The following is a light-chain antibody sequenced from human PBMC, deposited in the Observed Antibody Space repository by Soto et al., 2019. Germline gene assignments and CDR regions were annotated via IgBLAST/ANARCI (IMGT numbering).Light chain of an antibody. CDR1: SSDVGAYNY. Sequence: QSVLTQPASVSGSPGQSITISCTGTSSDVGAYNYVFWYQQHPGKAPKLMIYEVSYRPSGVSDRFSGSRSGNTASLTISGLQAEDESDYYCSSYTSSTPWVFGGGTKLTV. CDR3: SSYTSSTPWV. CDR2: EVS. V-gene: IGLV2-14*01. J-gene: IGLJ3*02.